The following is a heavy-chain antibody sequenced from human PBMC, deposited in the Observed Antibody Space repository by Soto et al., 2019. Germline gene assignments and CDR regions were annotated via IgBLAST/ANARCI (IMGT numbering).Heavy chain of an antibody. D-gene: IGHD4-17*01. Sequence: EVQLVGSGGGLVQPGGSLRLSCAASGFTVSSNYMSWVRQAPGKGLEWVSVIYSGGSTYYADSVKGRFTISRDNSKNTLYLQMNSLRAEDTAVYYCARDDYGDYGLDYWGQGTLVTVSS. CDR2: IYSGGST. V-gene: IGHV3-66*01. CDR1: GFTVSSNY. J-gene: IGHJ4*02. CDR3: ARDDYGDYGLDY.